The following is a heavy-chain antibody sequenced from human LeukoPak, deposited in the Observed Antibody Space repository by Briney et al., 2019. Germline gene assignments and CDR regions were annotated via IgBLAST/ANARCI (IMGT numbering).Heavy chain of an antibody. D-gene: IGHD3-3*01. CDR1: GFTFSSYS. V-gene: IGHV3-48*01. CDR3: VRGSLASGVVVYYYYYLDV. Sequence: GGSLRLSCAASGFTFSSYSMNWVRQAPGMGLEWLSYISASRDITYYADSVKGRFTISRDNAKSSLYLQMNSLRAEDTAVYYCVRGSLASGVVVYYYYYLDVWGKGTTVTVSS. CDR2: ISASRDIT. J-gene: IGHJ6*03.